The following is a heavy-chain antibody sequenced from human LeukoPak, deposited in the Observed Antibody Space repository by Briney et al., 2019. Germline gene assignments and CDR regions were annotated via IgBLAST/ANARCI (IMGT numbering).Heavy chain of an antibody. CDR3: AKRIAAPPRSFDY. Sequence: GGSLRLSCAASGFTFSNYAMTWVRQAPGKGLEWVSTISPTGGTPYYADSVKGRFTISRDNSKNTLYLQMNSLRAEDTAVYYCAKRIAAPPRSFDYWGQGILVTVSS. J-gene: IGHJ4*02. CDR1: GFTFSNYA. D-gene: IGHD6-6*01. CDR2: ISPTGGTP. V-gene: IGHV3-23*01.